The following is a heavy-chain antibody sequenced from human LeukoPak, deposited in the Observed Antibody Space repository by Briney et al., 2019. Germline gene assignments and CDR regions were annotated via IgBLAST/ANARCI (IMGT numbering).Heavy chain of an antibody. J-gene: IGHJ6*02. Sequence: TXTXXXINXVRQATGQGLEWMGWMNPNSGNTGYAQKFQGRVTMTRNTSISTAYMELSSLRSEDTAVYYCASGLDNWNYDIYSMDVWGQGTTVTVSS. CDR3: ASGLDNWNYDIYSMDV. V-gene: IGHV1-8*01. CDR1: TXTXXX. D-gene: IGHD1-7*01. CDR2: MNPNSGNT.